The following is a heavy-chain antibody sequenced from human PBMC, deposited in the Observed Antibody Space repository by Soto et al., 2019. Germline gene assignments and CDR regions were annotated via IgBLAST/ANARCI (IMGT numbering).Heavy chain of an antibody. Sequence: QVQLVQSGAEVKKPGTSVKVSCKASGYTFTSNGISWVRQAPGQGLEWMGWISTYNGNTNYAQKLQGRVTMTRDTSTSVANMVLRDLRSDDTAVYYCARDGYGDYGYWGQGSLVTVSS. J-gene: IGHJ4*02. CDR2: ISTYNGNT. CDR3: ARDGYGDYGY. D-gene: IGHD4-17*01. CDR1: GYTFTSNG. V-gene: IGHV1-18*01.